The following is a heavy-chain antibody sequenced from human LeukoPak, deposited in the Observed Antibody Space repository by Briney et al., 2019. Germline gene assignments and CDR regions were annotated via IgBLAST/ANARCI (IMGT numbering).Heavy chain of an antibody. J-gene: IGHJ6*02. CDR1: GFTFSSFG. CDR2: IWYDGSND. Sequence: GGSLRLSCAASGFTFSSFGMYWVRQAPGKGLEWVAVIWYDGSNDDYADSVKGRFTISRDNAKNSLYLQMNSLRAEDTAVYYCARAGTTAYGMDVWGQGTTVTVSS. CDR3: ARAGTTAYGMDV. V-gene: IGHV3-33*01. D-gene: IGHD1-7*01.